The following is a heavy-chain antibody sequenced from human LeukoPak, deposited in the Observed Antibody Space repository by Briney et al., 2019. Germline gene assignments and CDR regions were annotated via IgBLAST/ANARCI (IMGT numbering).Heavy chain of an antibody. CDR3: ATGRITIFGVVTDIFDY. J-gene: IGHJ4*02. CDR2: ISAYNGNT. D-gene: IGHD3-3*01. Sequence: ASVKVSCTASGYTFTSYGISWVRQAPGQGLEWMGWISAYNGNTNYAQKLQGRVTMTTDTSTSTAYMELRSLRSDDTAVYYCATGRITIFGVVTDIFDYWGQGTLVTVSS. V-gene: IGHV1-18*01. CDR1: GYTFTSYG.